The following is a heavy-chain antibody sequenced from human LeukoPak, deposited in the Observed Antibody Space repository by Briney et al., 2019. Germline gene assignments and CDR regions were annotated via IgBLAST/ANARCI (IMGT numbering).Heavy chain of an antibody. J-gene: IGHJ4*02. Sequence: GGSLRLSCAASGFTFSSYEMNWVRQAPGKGLEWVSYISSSGSTIYYADSVKGRFAISRDNYKNTLHLQMNRLRPGDTAVYYCAREGGPYYHPSSPFDYWGLGTLVTVSS. CDR1: GFTFSSYE. V-gene: IGHV3-48*03. CDR2: ISSSGSTI. CDR3: AREGGPYYHPSSPFDY. D-gene: IGHD3-22*01.